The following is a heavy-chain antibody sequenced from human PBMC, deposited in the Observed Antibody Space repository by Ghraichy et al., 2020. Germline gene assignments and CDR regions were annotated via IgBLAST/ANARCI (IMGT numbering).Heavy chain of an antibody. V-gene: IGHV4-59*01. D-gene: IGHD3-22*01. J-gene: IGHJ6*02. Sequence: SQTLSLTCTVSGSSISSYYWSWIRQPPGKGLEWIGYIYYSGSTNYNPSLKSRVTISVDTSKNQFSLKLSSVTAADTAVYYCARDRLDYYDSSGYYRYYYGMDVWGQGTTVTVSS. CDR1: GSSISSYY. CDR3: ARDRLDYYDSSGYYRYYYGMDV. CDR2: IYYSGST.